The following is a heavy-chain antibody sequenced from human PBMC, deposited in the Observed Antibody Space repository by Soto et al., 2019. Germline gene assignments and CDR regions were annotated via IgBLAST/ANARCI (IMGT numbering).Heavy chain of an antibody. CDR2: ISDDGDKR. CDR3: AKARVRIVGANSFDY. J-gene: IGHJ4*02. V-gene: IGHV3-30*18. Sequence: GGSLRLSCVVSGFTFSNYGMHWVRQPPGKGLEWVALISDDGDKRYYADSVRGRLIISRDNSEDTLYLQMNSLGPDDTAVYFCAKARVRIVGANSFDYWGQGTPVTVSS. CDR1: GFTFSNYG. D-gene: IGHD1-26*01.